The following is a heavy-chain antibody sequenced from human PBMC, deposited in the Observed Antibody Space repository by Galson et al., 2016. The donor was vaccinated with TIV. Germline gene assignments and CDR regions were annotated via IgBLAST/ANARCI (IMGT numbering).Heavy chain of an antibody. V-gene: IGHV3-23*01. CDR1: GFTFSSYA. Sequence: SLRLSCAASGFTFSSYALTWVRQAPGKGLEWVSAISGGGGSSYYGDSVKGRFTISRDNSEKMIYLQMNSLRAEDTAVYYCAKVPSSGFSYYYGIDVWGHGTTVTVS. CDR2: ISGGGGSS. D-gene: IGHD3-22*01. CDR3: AKVPSSGFSYYYGIDV. J-gene: IGHJ6*02.